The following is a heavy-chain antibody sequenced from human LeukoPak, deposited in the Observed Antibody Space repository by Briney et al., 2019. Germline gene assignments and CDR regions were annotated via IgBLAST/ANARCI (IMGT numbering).Heavy chain of an antibody. J-gene: IGHJ4*02. CDR3: AKDMTGPFDY. Sequence: PGGSLRLSCAASGFTFSSHWMHWVRQAPGKGLVWVSRISSDGSSINYADSVKGRFTISRDNARNTLYLQMNSLRAEDTAVYYCAKDMTGPFDYWGQGTLVTVSS. CDR1: GFTFSSHW. V-gene: IGHV3-74*01. D-gene: IGHD3-9*01. CDR2: ISSDGSSI.